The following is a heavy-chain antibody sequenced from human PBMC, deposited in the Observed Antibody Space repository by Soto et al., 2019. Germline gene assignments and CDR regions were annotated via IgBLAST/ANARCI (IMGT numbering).Heavy chain of an antibody. CDR2: LHRDGNT. CDR3: ATRGE. J-gene: IGHJ4*02. Sequence: EVQLVESGGGLVQPGGSLRLSCAASGFTVRSDFMSWVRKAPGKGLEWVSILHRDGNTYYANSVKGRFTISRDNSKNTLYLQMNSLRAEDTSVYYCATRGEWGQGTLVTVSS. D-gene: IGHD2-21*01. V-gene: IGHV3-66*01. CDR1: GFTVRSDF.